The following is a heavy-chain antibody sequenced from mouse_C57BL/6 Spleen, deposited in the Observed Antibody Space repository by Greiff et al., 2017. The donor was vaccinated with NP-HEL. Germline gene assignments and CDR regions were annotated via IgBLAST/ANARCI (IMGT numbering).Heavy chain of an antibody. Sequence: EVQRVESGGGLVKPGGSLKLSCAASGFTFSSYTMSWVRQTPEKRLEWVATISGGGGNTYYPDSVKGRFTISRDNAKNTLYLQMSSLRSEDTALYYCARPRPTGVYYFDYWGQGTTLTVSS. D-gene: IGHD4-1*02. CDR3: ARPRPTGVYYFDY. CDR2: ISGGGGNT. V-gene: IGHV5-9*01. CDR1: GFTFSSYT. J-gene: IGHJ2*01.